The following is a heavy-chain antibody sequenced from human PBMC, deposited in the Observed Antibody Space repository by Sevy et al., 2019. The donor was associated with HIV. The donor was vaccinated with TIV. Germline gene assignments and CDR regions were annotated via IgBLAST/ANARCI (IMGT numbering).Heavy chain of an antibody. CDR1: GYTFTDYY. V-gene: IGHV1-2*02. CDR2: INPNTGVK. J-gene: IGHJ4*02. Sequence: VSVKVSCKASGYTFTDYYLHWVRQAPGQGLEWMTYINPNTGVKNYAKKFRGRVTMTTDTSINTVYMELTRLTSDDTAVYFCARGRVIFDYWGQGTLVTVSS. CDR3: ARGRVIFDY.